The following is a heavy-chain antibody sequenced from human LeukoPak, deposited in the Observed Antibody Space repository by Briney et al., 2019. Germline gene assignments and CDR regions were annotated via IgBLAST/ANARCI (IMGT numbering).Heavy chain of an antibody. J-gene: IGHJ3*02. CDR1: GFTFSSYA. D-gene: IGHD3-10*01. Sequence: PGGSLRLSCAASGFTFSSYAMSWVRQAPGKGLEWVSAISGSGGSTYYADSVKGRFTISRDNSKNTLYLQVNGLRAEDTAVYYCAKPRGGIQSGYDAFDIWGQGTMVTVSS. CDR3: AKPRGGIQSGYDAFDI. V-gene: IGHV3-23*01. CDR2: ISGSGGST.